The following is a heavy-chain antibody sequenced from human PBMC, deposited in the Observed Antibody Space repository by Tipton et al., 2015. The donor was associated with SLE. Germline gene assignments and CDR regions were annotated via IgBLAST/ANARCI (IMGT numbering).Heavy chain of an antibody. D-gene: IGHD3-3*01. Sequence: SLRLSCAVSGFTFSNYNMVWVRQTPGKGLEWVSYISSGSDVIYYADSAKGRFTISRDNAKNSLFLQMNSLRAEDTAMYFCARETTLRFSEWSTTDPRGFFDSWGQGTLVTVSS. V-gene: IGHV3-48*01. CDR2: ISSGSDVI. J-gene: IGHJ4*02. CDR3: ARETTLRFSEWSTTDPRGFFDS. CDR1: GFTFSNYN.